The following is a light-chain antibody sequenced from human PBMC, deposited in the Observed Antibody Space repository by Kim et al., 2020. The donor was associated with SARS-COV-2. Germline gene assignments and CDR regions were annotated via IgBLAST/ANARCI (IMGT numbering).Light chain of an antibody. J-gene: IGKJ1*01. CDR2: AAS. CDR3: HMYNSAAWT. CDR1: QGIRNY. Sequence: ASVGDRVTITCRASQGIRNYLAWYQQKPGKGPKLLIYAASTLQSGVPSRFSGSGSGTDFTLTISSLQPEDVATYYCHMYNSAAWTFGQGTKVEIK. V-gene: IGKV1-27*01.